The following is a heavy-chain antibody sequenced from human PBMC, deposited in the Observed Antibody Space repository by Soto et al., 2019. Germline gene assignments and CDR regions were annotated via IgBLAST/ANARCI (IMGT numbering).Heavy chain of an antibody. V-gene: IGHV4-39*01. CDR2: IYYSGST. Sequence: SETLSLTCTVSGGSISSSSYYWGWIRQPPRKGLEWIGSIYYSGSTYYNPSLKSRVTISVDTSKNQFSLKLSSVTAADTAVYYCARRHTSYYDFWSAHNWFDPWGQGTLVTVSS. CDR3: ARRHTSYYDFWSAHNWFDP. CDR1: GGSISSSSYY. J-gene: IGHJ5*02. D-gene: IGHD3-3*01.